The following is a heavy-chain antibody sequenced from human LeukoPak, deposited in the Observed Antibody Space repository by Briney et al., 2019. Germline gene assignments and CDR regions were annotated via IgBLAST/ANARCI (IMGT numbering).Heavy chain of an antibody. CDR1: GFTFDDYA. CDR2: ISWNSGSI. Sequence: GGSLRLSCAASGFTFDDYAMHWVRQAPGKGLEWVSGISWNSGSIGYADSVKGRFTISRDNAKNSLYLQMNSLRAEDTALYYCAKDGQWLTQGGWFDPWGQGTLVTVSS. V-gene: IGHV3-9*01. CDR3: AKDGQWLTQGGWFDP. D-gene: IGHD6-19*01. J-gene: IGHJ5*02.